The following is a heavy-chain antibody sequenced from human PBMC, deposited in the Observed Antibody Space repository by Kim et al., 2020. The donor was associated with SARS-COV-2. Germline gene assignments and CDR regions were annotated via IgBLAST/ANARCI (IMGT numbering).Heavy chain of an antibody. CDR3: ATYNTGQLDYYYYGMDV. J-gene: IGHJ6*02. V-gene: IGHV1-24*01. CDR2: FDPEDGKT. D-gene: IGHD1-1*01. Sequence: ASVKVSCKVSGYSLTELSIHWVRQAPGKGLEWMGGFDPEDGKTIYAQQFQGRVTLTEDTSTDTAYMELSSLRSEDTALYFCATYNTGQLDYYYYGMDVWGQGTTVTVSS. CDR1: GYSLTELS.